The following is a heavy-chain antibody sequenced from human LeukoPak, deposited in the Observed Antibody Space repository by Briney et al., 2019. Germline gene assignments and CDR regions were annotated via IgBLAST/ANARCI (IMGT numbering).Heavy chain of an antibody. CDR2: IYYSGST. J-gene: IGHJ3*02. Sequence: SETLSLTCTVSGGSISSSSYYWGWIRQPPGKGLEWIGSIYYSGSTYYNPSLKSRVTISVDTSKNQFSLKLSSVTAADTAVYYCARGPGGGSYSDAFDIWGQGTMVTVSS. CDR3: ARGPGGGSYSDAFDI. CDR1: GGSISSSSYY. V-gene: IGHV4-39*01. D-gene: IGHD1-26*01.